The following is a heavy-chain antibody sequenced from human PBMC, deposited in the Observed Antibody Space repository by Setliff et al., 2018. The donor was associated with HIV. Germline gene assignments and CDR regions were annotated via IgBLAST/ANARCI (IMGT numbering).Heavy chain of an antibody. CDR3: ARGSDYEYYYYMDV. CDR2: IYTSGST. J-gene: IGHJ6*03. D-gene: IGHD1-26*01. V-gene: IGHV4-61*02. Sequence: PSETLSLTCTVSGGSISSGDYYWSWIRQPAGKGLEWIGRIYTSGSTNYNPSLKSRVTMSVDTSKNQFSLKLSSVTAADTAVYYCARGSDYEYYYYMDVWGKGTTVTVSS. CDR1: GGSISSGDYY.